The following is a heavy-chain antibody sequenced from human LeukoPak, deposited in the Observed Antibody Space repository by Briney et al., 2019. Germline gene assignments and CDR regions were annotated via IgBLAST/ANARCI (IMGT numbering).Heavy chain of an antibody. CDR2: ISAYNGNT. CDR3: ARGYPLSTTAAGTYFQH. D-gene: IGHD6-13*01. Sequence: ASVKVSCKASGYTFTTYGITWVRRAPGQGLEWMGWISAYNGNTNYAQKFQGRVTMTIDTSTSTAYMELRSLKSDDTAVYYCARGYPLSTTAAGTYFQHWGQGTLVTVSS. J-gene: IGHJ1*01. V-gene: IGHV1-18*01. CDR1: GYTFTTYG.